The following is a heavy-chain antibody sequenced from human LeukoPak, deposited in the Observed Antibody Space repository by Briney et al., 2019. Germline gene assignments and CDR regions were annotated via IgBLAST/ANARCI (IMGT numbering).Heavy chain of an antibody. J-gene: IGHJ6*03. CDR2: INPNSGGT. Sequence: GASVKVSCKASGYTFTSYGISWVRQAPGQGLEWMGWINPNSGGTNYAQKFQGRVTMTRDTSISTAYMELSRLRSDDTAVYYCATDGTSRNYMDVWGKGTTVTVSS. CDR1: GYTFTSYG. V-gene: IGHV1-2*02. D-gene: IGHD1-26*01. CDR3: ATDGTSRNYMDV.